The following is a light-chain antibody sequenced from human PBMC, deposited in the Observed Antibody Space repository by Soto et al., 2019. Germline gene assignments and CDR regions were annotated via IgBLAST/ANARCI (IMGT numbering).Light chain of an antibody. CDR1: GPNIGSNT. Sequence: QLVLTQPPSASGTPGQRVTMSCSGSGPNIGSNTVNWYQQFPGTAPKVLIYDNDQRPSGVPDRFSGSKSGTSASLAISGLQSEDEADYFCAAWDDSLKVVVFGGGTKLTVL. CDR2: DND. CDR3: AAWDDSLKVVV. V-gene: IGLV1-44*01. J-gene: IGLJ2*01.